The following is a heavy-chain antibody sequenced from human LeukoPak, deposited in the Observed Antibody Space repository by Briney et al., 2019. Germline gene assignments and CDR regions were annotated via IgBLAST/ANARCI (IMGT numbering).Heavy chain of an antibody. CDR3: ARSAGGSYYDWFDP. D-gene: IGHD1-26*01. Sequence: GGSLRLSCAASGFTFSSYSMNWVRQAPGKGLEWVSYISSSSSTIYYADSVKGRFTISRDNAKNSLFLQMNSLRDEDTAVYYCARSAGGSYYDWFDPWGQGTLVTVSP. V-gene: IGHV3-48*02. CDR1: GFTFSSYS. J-gene: IGHJ5*02. CDR2: ISSSSSTI.